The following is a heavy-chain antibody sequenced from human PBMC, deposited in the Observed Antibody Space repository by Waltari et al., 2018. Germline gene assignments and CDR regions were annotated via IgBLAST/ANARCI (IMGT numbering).Heavy chain of an antibody. J-gene: IGHJ3*02. V-gene: IGHV4-61*02. D-gene: IGHD2-15*01. CDR3: ARTGTVVVVPTAKGAFHI. CDR1: NGSISSGSFY. Sequence: VQLQESGPGLVEPSQTLSLTCTVSNGSISSGSFYWSWIRQRAGKGLEWIGHLFTTGSTNDNPSLESRATISADTSKNQFSLKLTSGTAADSAVYFCARTGTVVVVPTAKGAFHIWGQGTAVTVSS. CDR2: LFTTGST.